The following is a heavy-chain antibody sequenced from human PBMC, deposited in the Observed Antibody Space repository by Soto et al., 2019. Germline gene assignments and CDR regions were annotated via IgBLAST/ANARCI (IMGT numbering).Heavy chain of an antibody. V-gene: IGHV1-46*03. Sequence: QVQLVQSGAEVKRPGASVKVSCKASGYTFTTHYIHWVRQAPGQGPEWMGKINPDSGSTIFARKFQGRVTFTRDTSTTTVYMELSSLRSDDTAVYYCSRGRNSGSSYTPFDYWGQRTLVTVSS. J-gene: IGHJ4*02. CDR3: SRGRNSGSSYTPFDY. D-gene: IGHD1-26*01. CDR2: INPDSGST. CDR1: GYTFTTHY.